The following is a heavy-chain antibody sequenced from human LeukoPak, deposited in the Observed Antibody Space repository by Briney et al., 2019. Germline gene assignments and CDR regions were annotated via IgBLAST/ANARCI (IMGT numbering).Heavy chain of an antibody. Sequence: GGSLRLSCAASGFTFSSYWMHWVRQAPGKGLVWVSRISTDGSSTSYADSVKGRFSMSRDNAKNTMYLQMNSLGADDTAVYYCVRATYCGSDCCKGFDYWGQGTLVTVPS. J-gene: IGHJ4*02. CDR3: VRATYCGSDCCKGFDY. D-gene: IGHD2-21*02. CDR1: GFTFSSYW. CDR2: ISTDGSST. V-gene: IGHV3-74*01.